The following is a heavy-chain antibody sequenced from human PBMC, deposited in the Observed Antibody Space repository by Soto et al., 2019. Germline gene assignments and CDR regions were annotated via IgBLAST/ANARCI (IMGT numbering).Heavy chain of an antibody. Sequence: QVQLVQSGAEVKKPGASVKVSCKASGYTFTSYGISWVRQAPGQGLEWMGWISAYNGNTNYAQKLQGRVTMTTDTATSTAYMELRSLTSDDTAVYYCARDPGSIVATVTHYFDYWGQGTLVTVSS. J-gene: IGHJ4*02. D-gene: IGHD5-12*01. CDR2: ISAYNGNT. CDR1: GYTFTSYG. CDR3: ARDPGSIVATVTHYFDY. V-gene: IGHV1-18*01.